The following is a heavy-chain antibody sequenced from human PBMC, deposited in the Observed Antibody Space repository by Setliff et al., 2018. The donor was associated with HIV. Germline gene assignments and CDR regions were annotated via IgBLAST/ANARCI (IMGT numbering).Heavy chain of an antibody. J-gene: IGHJ5*02. CDR1: GFAFSTYN. D-gene: IGHD5-12*01. CDR2: IHYNGRT. V-gene: IGHV4-59*04. CDR3: ARYTSKLDWFDP. Sequence: PSGSLRLSCAASGFAFSTYNMNWVRQPPGKGLEWIAIIHYNGRTYYDPSLKSRVTIFVDTSKTQFYLKLRSVTASDTAVYYCARYTSKLDWFDPWGQGTLVTVSS.